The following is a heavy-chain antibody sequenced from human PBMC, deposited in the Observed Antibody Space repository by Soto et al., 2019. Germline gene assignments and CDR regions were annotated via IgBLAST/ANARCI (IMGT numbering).Heavy chain of an antibody. J-gene: IGHJ4*02. V-gene: IGHV1-18*01. CDR2: ISAYNGNT. Sequence: QVQLVQSGAEVKKPGASVKVSCKASGYTFTSYGISWVGQAPGQGLEWMGWISAYNGNTNYAQKLQGRVTMTTDTSTSTAYMELRSLRSDDTAVYYCARERYYYGSGSWMGIDYWGQGTLVTVSS. CDR1: GYTFTSYG. D-gene: IGHD3-10*01. CDR3: ARERYYYGSGSWMGIDY.